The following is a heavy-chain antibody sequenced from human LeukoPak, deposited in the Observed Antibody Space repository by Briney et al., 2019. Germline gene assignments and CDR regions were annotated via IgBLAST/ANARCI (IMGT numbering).Heavy chain of an antibody. CDR3: ARSSYSSSSSV. CDR2: INSDGSEG. V-gene: IGHV3-7*03. D-gene: IGHD6-6*01. J-gene: IGHJ3*01. Sequence: GGSLRLSCAVSGFTFSGFWMSWSRQAPGKGLEWVASINSDGSEGYYADVVKGRFTISRDNAKNSLYLHINSLRAEDTAVYYCARSSYSSSSSVWGQGTMVTVSS. CDR1: GFTFSGFW.